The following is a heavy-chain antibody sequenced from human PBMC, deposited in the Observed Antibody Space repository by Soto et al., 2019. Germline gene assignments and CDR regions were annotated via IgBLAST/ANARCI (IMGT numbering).Heavy chain of an antibody. CDR3: AKDSLKQLVFFSAPYDY. Sequence: LRLSCAASGFTFSSYGMHWVRQAPGKGLEWVAVISYDGSNKYYADSVKGRFTISRDNSKNTLYLQMNSLRAEDTAVYYCAKDSLKQLVFFSAPYDYWGQGTLVTVSS. CDR1: GFTFSSYG. J-gene: IGHJ4*02. D-gene: IGHD6-6*01. V-gene: IGHV3-30*18. CDR2: ISYDGSNK.